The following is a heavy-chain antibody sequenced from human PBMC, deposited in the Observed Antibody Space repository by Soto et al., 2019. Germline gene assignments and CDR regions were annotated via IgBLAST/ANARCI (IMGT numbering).Heavy chain of an antibody. CDR3: ATTVTTILYFDY. CDR1: DGSISSSSYY. Sequence: QLQLQESGPGLVKPSETLSLTCTVSDGSISSSSYYWGWVRQPPGKGLEWIGSIYYSGSTYYNPSLNSRVTVSGDTSKNQFSLKLSSVTAADTAVYYCATTVTTILYFDYWGQGILVTVSS. CDR2: IYYSGST. V-gene: IGHV4-39*01. D-gene: IGHD4-17*01. J-gene: IGHJ4*02.